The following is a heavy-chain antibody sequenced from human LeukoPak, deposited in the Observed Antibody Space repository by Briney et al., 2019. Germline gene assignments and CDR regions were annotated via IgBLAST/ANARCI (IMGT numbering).Heavy chain of an antibody. Sequence: SETLSLTCTVSGYSISSGYYWGWIRQPPGKGLEWIGSIYHSGSTYYNPSLKSRVTISVDTSKNQFSLKLSSVTAADTAVYYCAGGIPGQNTYYFDYWGQGTLVTVSS. CDR3: AGGIPGQNTYYFDY. CDR2: IYHSGST. CDR1: GYSISSGYY. V-gene: IGHV4-38-2*02. J-gene: IGHJ4*02. D-gene: IGHD1/OR15-1a*01.